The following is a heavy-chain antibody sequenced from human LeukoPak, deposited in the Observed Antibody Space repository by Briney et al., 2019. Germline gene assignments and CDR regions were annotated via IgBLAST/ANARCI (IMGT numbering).Heavy chain of an antibody. V-gene: IGHV3-23*01. D-gene: IGHD2-15*01. Sequence: GGSLGLSCAASGFSFSSYAMSWVRQAPGKGLEWVSTTSDTTSATYYADSVKGRFTIFRDNSKNTLYLQMSNLGAEDAAVYFCAKTYCSRGSCHSYLPYYFDSWGQGILVTVSS. CDR3: AKTYCSRGSCHSYLPYYFDS. CDR2: TSDTTSAT. J-gene: IGHJ4*02. CDR1: GFSFSSYA.